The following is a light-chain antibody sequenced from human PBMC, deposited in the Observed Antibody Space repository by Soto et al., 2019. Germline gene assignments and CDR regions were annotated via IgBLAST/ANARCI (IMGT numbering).Light chain of an antibody. CDR3: QQYNNWPPKT. J-gene: IGKJ1*01. CDR2: DAS. CDR1: QSVRTN. V-gene: IGKV3-15*01. Sequence: EIVMTQSPATLSVSPGERATLSCRASQSVRTNLAWYQQKPGQAPRLLIYDASTRATGIPARFSGSGSGTEFTLTISSLQSEDFAVYYCQQYNNWPPKTFGQGTKVDI.